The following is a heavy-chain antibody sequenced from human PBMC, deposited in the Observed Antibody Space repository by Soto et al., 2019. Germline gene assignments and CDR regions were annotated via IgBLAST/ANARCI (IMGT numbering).Heavy chain of an antibody. CDR1: GYTFTSYA. J-gene: IGHJ6*02. V-gene: IGHV1-3*01. CDR2: FNAGNGNT. CDR3: ASEPGPPPYYYGMDV. Sequence: QVQLVQSGAEVKKPGASVKVSCKASGYTFTSYAMHWVRQAPGQRLEWMGWFNAGNGNTKYSQKFQGRVTITRDTSASTADRELSCLRSEDTAVYYCASEPGPPPYYYGMDVCSQVTTVTVSS.